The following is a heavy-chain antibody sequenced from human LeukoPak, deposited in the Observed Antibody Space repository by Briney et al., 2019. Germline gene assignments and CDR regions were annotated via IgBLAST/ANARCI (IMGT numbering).Heavy chain of an antibody. CDR3: AKDGDLGRWELPTYHFDY. CDR2: ISGSGGAGT. D-gene: IGHD1-26*01. CDR1: GFTFSSYA. V-gene: IGHV3-23*01. J-gene: IGHJ4*02. Sequence: PGGSLRLSCAGSGFTFSSYAMSWVRQAPGKGLEWVSTISGSGGAGTYYADSVKGRFTVSRDNSRNTLYLPMNSLRAEDTAVYYCAKDGDLGRWELPTYHFDYWGQGTLVTVSS.